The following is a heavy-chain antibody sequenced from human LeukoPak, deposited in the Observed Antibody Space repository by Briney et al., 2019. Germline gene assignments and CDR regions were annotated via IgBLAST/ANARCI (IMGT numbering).Heavy chain of an antibody. CDR2: ISAYNGNT. CDR1: GYTFTSYG. Sequence: GASVKVSCKASGYTFTSYGISWVRQAPGQGLEWMGWISAYNGNTNYAQKLQGRVTMTTDTSTSTAYMELRSLRSEDTAVYYCAREDHIVVVPAAKEVWFDPWGQGTLVTVSS. CDR3: AREDHIVVVPAAKEVWFDP. D-gene: IGHD2-2*01. J-gene: IGHJ5*02. V-gene: IGHV1-18*04.